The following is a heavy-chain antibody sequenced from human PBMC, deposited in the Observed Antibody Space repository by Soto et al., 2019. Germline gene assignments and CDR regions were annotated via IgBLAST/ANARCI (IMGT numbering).Heavy chain of an antibody. V-gene: IGHV1-69*13. CDR1: GGTFSSYA. CDR2: IIPIFGTA. CDR3: ASTNYIGPVDCSGGSCLPGPY. D-gene: IGHD2-15*01. Sequence: SVKVSCKASGGTFSSYAISWVRQAPGQGLEWMGGIIPIFGTANYAQKFQGRVTITADESTSTAYMELSSLRSEDTAVYYCASTNYIGPVDCSGGSCLPGPYWGQGTLVTVSS. J-gene: IGHJ4*02.